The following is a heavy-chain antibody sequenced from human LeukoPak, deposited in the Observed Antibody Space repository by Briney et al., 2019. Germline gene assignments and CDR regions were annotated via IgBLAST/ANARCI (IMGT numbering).Heavy chain of an antibody. V-gene: IGHV4-30-2*01. D-gene: IGHD3-16*01. CDR3: ARRVLVELGEDI. CDR2: IYHSGST. CDR1: GGSISSGGYY. J-gene: IGHJ3*02. Sequence: SETLSLTCTVSGGSISSGGYYWSWIRQPPGKGLEWIGYIYHSGSTYYNPSLKSRVTISVDTSKNQFSLKLSSVTAADTAVYYCARRVLVELGEDIWGQGTMVTVSS.